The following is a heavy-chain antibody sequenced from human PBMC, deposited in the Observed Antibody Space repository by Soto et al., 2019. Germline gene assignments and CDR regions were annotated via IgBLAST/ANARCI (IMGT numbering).Heavy chain of an antibody. J-gene: IGHJ6*02. CDR3: AAELGFGKLSVV. V-gene: IGHV1-69*01. D-gene: IGHD3-10*01. CDR1: GDTFTNCV. Sequence: QVQVVQSGVEVRRPGSSVKVSCKASGDTFTNCVISWVRQAPGQGLEWMGGIIPLFGTTDFAQRFQGRLTITTDESTTKAYMELSRLSSEDTATYYCAAELGFGKLSVVWGQGTTVIVSS. CDR2: IIPLFGTT.